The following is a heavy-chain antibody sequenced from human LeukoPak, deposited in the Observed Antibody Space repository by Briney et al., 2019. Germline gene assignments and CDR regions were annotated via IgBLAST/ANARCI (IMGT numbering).Heavy chain of an antibody. Sequence: GASVKVSCKASGYTFSNYGISWVRQAPGQGLEWVGWISAHTGKTNYAQKVQGRVTMTTDTSTSTAYMDLRSLRPDDTAVYYCAREKYTYGRAFYFEYWGQGTLVFVSS. D-gene: IGHD5-18*01. CDR3: AREKYTYGRAFYFEY. J-gene: IGHJ4*02. CDR1: GYTFSNYG. CDR2: ISAHTGKT. V-gene: IGHV1-18*01.